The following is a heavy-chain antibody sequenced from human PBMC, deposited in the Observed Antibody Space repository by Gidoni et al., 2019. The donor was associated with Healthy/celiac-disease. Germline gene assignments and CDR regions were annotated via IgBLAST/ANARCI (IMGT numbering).Heavy chain of an antibody. V-gene: IGHV1-2*02. CDR3: ARELRRRAFDI. Sequence: QVQLVQSGAEVKKPGASVKVSCKASGYTFTGYYMHWVRQAPGQGLEWMGWINPNSGGTNDAQKFQGRVTMTRDTSISTAYMELSRLRSDDTAVYYCARELRRRAFDIWGQGTMVTVSS. J-gene: IGHJ3*02. D-gene: IGHD2-15*01. CDR1: GYTFTGYY. CDR2: INPNSGGT.